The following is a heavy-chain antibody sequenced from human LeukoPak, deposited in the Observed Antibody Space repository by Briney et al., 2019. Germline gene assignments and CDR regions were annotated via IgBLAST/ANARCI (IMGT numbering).Heavy chain of an antibody. J-gene: IGHJ5*02. V-gene: IGHV4-38-2*01. CDR3: ARHQRILVRYSSCWRSPDNWFDP. Sequence: SETLSLTCAVSGYSISSGYYWGWIRQPPGEGLEWIGSTYHSGSTYYNPSLKSRVTISVDTSKNQVSLKLSSVTAADTAVYYCARHQRILVRYSSCWRSPDNWFDPWGQGTLVTVSS. CDR1: GYSISSGYY. CDR2: TYHSGST. D-gene: IGHD6-19*01.